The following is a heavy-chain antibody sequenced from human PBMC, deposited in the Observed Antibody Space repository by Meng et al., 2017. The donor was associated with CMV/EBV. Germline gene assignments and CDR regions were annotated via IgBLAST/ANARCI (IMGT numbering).Heavy chain of an antibody. CDR1: GYTFTSYY. CDR3: ARFPYSSSLGIYYFDY. CDR2: INPSGGST. D-gene: IGHD6-6*01. V-gene: IGHV1-46*01. Sequence: ASVKVSCKASGYTFTSYYMHWVRQAPGQWLEWMGIINPSGGSTSYAQKFQGRVTMTRDTSTSTVYMELSSLRSEDTAVYYCARFPYSSSLGIYYFDYWGQGTLVTVSS. J-gene: IGHJ4*02.